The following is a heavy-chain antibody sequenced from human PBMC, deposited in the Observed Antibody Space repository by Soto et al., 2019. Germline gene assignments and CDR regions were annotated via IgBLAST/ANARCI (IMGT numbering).Heavy chain of an antibody. J-gene: IGHJ4*02. Sequence: QVQLVQSGAEVKKPGASVKVSCKASGYTFSSYLLHWVRQAPGQRLEWMGWINAGNGNTKYSQKFQGRVTLTRGTRDTSATTAYMELSSLRSVDTAVYYCASPSYGSGSYYWGLGTLVTVSS. CDR2: INAGNGNT. D-gene: IGHD3-10*01. CDR3: ASPSYGSGSYY. CDR1: GYTFSSYL. V-gene: IGHV1-3*01.